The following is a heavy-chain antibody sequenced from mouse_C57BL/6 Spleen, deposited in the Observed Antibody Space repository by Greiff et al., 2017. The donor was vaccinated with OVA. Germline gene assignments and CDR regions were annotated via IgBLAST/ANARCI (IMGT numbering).Heavy chain of an antibody. CDR3: ARSRGSSHYFDY. CDR2: IYPGDGDT. D-gene: IGHD1-1*01. V-gene: IGHV1-80*01. CDR1: GYAFSSYW. J-gene: IGHJ2*01. Sequence: LVESGAELVKPGASVKISCKASGYAFSSYWMNWVKQRPGKGLEWIGQIYPGDGDTNYNGKFKGQATLTADQSYSKPYMQLSSLTSEDSAVYVCARSRGSSHYFDYWGHGTTLTVSS.